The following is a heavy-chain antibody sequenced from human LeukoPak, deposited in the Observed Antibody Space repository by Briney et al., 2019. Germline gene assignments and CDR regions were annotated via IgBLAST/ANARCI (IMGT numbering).Heavy chain of an antibody. CDR3: AKAPYSYGFRDLDY. Sequence: GGSLRLSCAASGFTFSSYAMSWVRQAPGKGLEWVSAISGSGGSTYYADSVKGRFTISRDNSKNTLYLQMNSLRAEDTAVYYCAKAPYSYGFRDLDYWGRGTLVTVSS. V-gene: IGHV3-23*01. J-gene: IGHJ4*02. D-gene: IGHD5-18*01. CDR2: ISGSGGST. CDR1: GFTFSSYA.